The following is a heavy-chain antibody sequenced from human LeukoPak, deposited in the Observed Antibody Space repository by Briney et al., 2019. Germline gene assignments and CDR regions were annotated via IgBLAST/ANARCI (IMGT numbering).Heavy chain of an antibody. CDR3: AKAGSIRFDY. CDR1: GFIFNTFG. Sequence: GGSLRLSCSASGFIFNTFGMNWVRQAPGKGLEWVSSITSSTTYTYYSDSVKGRFTVSRDNAKNSLFLQMNSLRAEDTAVYYCAKAGSIRFDYWGQGTLVTVSS. V-gene: IGHV3-21*04. D-gene: IGHD1-26*01. CDR2: ITSSTTYT. J-gene: IGHJ4*02.